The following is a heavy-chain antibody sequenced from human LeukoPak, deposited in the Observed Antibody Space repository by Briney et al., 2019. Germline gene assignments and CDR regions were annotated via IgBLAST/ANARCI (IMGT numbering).Heavy chain of an antibody. J-gene: IGHJ4*02. Sequence: GGPLRLSCAASGFTFSNYWMSWVRQAPGKGLEWVANIKEDGSEKYYVDSVKGRFTISRDNARNSLYLQMNSLRAEDTAVYYCAREGTYYYGSGSYFGYWGQGTLVTVSS. V-gene: IGHV3-7*01. CDR1: GFTFSNYW. D-gene: IGHD3-10*01. CDR3: AREGTYYYGSGSYFGY. CDR2: IKEDGSEK.